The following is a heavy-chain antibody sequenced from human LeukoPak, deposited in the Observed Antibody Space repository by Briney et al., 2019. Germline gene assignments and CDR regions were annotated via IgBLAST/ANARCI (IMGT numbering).Heavy chain of an antibody. V-gene: IGHV4-39*01. J-gene: IGHJ4*02. D-gene: IGHD2-15*01. CDR1: GGSISSSSYY. CDR3: AGEVYSYAAGDY. Sequence: NPSETLSLTCTVSGGSISSSSYYWDWIRQPPGKGLEWIGSIYYSGSTNYNPSLKSRVTISVDTSKNQFSLKLSSVTAADTAVYYCAGEVYSYAAGDYWGQGTLVTVSS. CDR2: IYYSGST.